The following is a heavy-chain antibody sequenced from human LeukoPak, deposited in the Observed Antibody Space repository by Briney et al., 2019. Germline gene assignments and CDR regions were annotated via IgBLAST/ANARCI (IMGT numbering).Heavy chain of an antibody. CDR3: ARVRNSGFRYVDS. D-gene: IGHD5-12*01. CDR1: GYSISTGYY. J-gene: IGHJ4*02. V-gene: IGHV4-38-2*02. CDR2: FYHGGST. Sequence: PSETLSLTCTVSGYSISTGYYWDWIRQPPGKGLEWIGTFYHGGSTYYNPSLKSRVTISVDTSKNQFSLNLTSVTAADTAVYYCARVRNSGFRYVDSWGQGTVVTVSS.